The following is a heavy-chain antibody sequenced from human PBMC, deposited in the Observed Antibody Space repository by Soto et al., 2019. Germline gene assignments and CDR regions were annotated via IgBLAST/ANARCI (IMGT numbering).Heavy chain of an antibody. CDR1: GYSFTSYW. D-gene: IGHD3-10*01. Sequence: GESLKISCKGSGYSFTSYWICWVRQMPGKGLEWMGRIDPSDSYTNYSPSFQGHVTISADKSISTAYLQWSSLKASDTAMYYCARHGVSGSYFSWFDPWGQGTLVTVSS. J-gene: IGHJ5*02. CDR2: IDPSDSYT. CDR3: ARHGVSGSYFSWFDP. V-gene: IGHV5-10-1*01.